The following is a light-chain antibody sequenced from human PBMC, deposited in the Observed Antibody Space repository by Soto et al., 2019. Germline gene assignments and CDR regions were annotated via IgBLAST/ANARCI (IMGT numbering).Light chain of an antibody. J-gene: IGKJ4*01. CDR2: SAS. Sequence: DIQLTQSPAFLSTSVGDKVTITCRASQDISSHLAWYQQKPGKAPNLLVYSASTLQRGVPSRFSGSGSGTEFTLTISILQPEDFASYFCQQIHSYPVTFGGGTKVEIE. V-gene: IGKV1-9*01. CDR1: QDISSH. CDR3: QQIHSYPVT.